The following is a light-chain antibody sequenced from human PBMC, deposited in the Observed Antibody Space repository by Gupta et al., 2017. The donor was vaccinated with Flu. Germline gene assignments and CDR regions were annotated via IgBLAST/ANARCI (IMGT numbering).Light chain of an antibody. CDR1: SCNIGAGYV. J-gene: IGLJ1*01. Sequence: SCNIGAGYVVHWYQQLPGTAPKLLIYEISKRPSGVPNRFSGSKSGTSASLTISGLQAEDEADYYCQSYDGSIGVCVFGSGTKLTVL. CDR2: EIS. CDR3: QSYDGSIGVCV. V-gene: IGLV1-40*01.